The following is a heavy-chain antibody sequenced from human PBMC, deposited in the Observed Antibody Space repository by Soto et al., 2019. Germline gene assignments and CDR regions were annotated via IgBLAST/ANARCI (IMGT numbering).Heavy chain of an antibody. D-gene: IGHD2-2*01. V-gene: IGHV3-11*01. J-gene: IGHJ6*03. CDR1: GFSFSDYS. Sequence: GGSLRLSCVASGFSFSDYSTTWMRQAPGGGLDFVAFISNTAITDYYADSVKGRFTISRDNARNSVYLQMDSLRAEDAAVYYCARDLHQVLSHKHYYYYLDVWGTGTTVTVSS. CDR2: ISNTAITD. CDR3: ARDLHQVLSHKHYYYYLDV.